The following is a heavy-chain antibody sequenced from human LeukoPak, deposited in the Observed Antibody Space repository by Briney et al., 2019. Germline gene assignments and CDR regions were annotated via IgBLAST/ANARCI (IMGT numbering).Heavy chain of an antibody. D-gene: IGHD3-3*01. J-gene: IGHJ4*02. CDR2: ISYDGSNK. Sequence: GSLRLSCAASGFTFSSYAMHWVRQAPGKGLEWVAVISYDGSNKYYADSVKGRFTISRDNSKNTLYLQMNSLRAEDTAVYYCARDNYDFWSGYYSFDYWGQGTLVTVSS. V-gene: IGHV3-30*04. CDR1: GFTFSSYA. CDR3: ARDNYDFWSGYYSFDY.